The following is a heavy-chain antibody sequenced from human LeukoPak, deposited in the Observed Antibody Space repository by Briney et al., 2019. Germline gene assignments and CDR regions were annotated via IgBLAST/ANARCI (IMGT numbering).Heavy chain of an antibody. D-gene: IGHD5-24*01. CDR2: ISGSGGST. V-gene: IGHV3-23*01. Sequence: PGGSLRLSCAASGFTFSSYAMSWVRQAPGNGLEWVSAISGSGGSTYYADSVKGRFTISRDNSKNTLYLQMNSLRAEDTAVYYCAKGINKSRWPTDAFDIWGQGTMVTVSS. J-gene: IGHJ3*02. CDR1: GFTFSSYA. CDR3: AKGINKSRWPTDAFDI.